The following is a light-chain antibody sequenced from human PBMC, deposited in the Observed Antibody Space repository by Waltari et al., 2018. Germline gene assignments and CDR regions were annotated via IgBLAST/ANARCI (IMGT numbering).Light chain of an antibody. V-gene: IGKV1-5*03. Sequence: DIQRTMSPSTLYASVGDRVTITCRASQTISSWLALYQNQPGNAPRLLIYRASTLESGVPSRFSGSGSGTEFTLTISSLQPDDFATYYCQQYNSYSITFGQGTRLEIK. CDR3: QQYNSYSIT. CDR1: QTISSW. J-gene: IGKJ5*01. CDR2: RAS.